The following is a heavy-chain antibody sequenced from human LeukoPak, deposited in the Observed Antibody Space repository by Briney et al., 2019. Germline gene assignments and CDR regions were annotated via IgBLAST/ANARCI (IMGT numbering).Heavy chain of an antibody. CDR2: IKEDGSEK. D-gene: IGHD6-19*01. CDR3: ARVGSGEGMD. Sequence: GGSLRLSCAASGFAFSSHWMSWVRQAPGKGLEWVANIKEDGSEKYYGDSVKGRFTISRDNAKKSLYLQMNSLRAEDTAVYYCARVGSGEGMDWGQGTLVTVSS. J-gene: IGHJ4*02. V-gene: IGHV3-7*01. CDR1: GFAFSSHW.